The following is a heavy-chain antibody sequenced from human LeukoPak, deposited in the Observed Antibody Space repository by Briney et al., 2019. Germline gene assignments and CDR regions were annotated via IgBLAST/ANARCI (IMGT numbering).Heavy chain of an antibody. CDR1: GGTFSSYA. V-gene: IGHV1-69*05. J-gene: IGHJ4*02. Sequence: GASVKVSCKASGGTFSSYAISWVRQAPGQGLEWMGGIIPIFGTANYAQKFQGRVTITTDESTSTAYMELSGLRSEDTAVYYCARAEPADDFWSGYQLDYWGQGTLVTVSS. D-gene: IGHD3-3*01. CDR3: ARAEPADDFWSGYQLDY. CDR2: IIPIFGTA.